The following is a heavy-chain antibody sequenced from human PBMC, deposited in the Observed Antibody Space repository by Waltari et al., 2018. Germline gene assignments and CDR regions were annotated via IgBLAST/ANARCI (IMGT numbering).Heavy chain of an antibody. D-gene: IGHD6-13*01. CDR1: DGSIKSPNYY. CDR3: VRHSNGSWYNYYYNGLDV. CDR2: IYYSGST. V-gene: IGHV4-39*01. J-gene: IGHJ6*02. Sequence: QLQLQESGPGLVKPSETLSLTCTVSDGSIKSPNYYWGCIRQPPGKSLEWIGSIYYSGSTDDSQSLKSRVTILVDTSKNQFSLKLSSVTAADTGVYYCVRHSNGSWYNYYYNGLDVWGQGTAVTVSS.